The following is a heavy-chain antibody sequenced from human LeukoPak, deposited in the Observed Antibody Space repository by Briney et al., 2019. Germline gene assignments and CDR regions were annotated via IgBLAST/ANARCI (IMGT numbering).Heavy chain of an antibody. CDR1: GGSISSGGYY. V-gene: IGHV4-31*03. J-gene: IGHJ4*02. CDR2: IYYSGST. CDR3: ARFTMITSSPFDY. Sequence: SQTLSLTCTVSGGSISSGGYYWSWIRQHPGKGLEWIGYIYYSGSTYYNLSLKSRVTISVDTSKNQFSLKLSSVTAADTAVYYCARFTMITSSPFDYWGQGTLVTVSS. D-gene: IGHD3-22*01.